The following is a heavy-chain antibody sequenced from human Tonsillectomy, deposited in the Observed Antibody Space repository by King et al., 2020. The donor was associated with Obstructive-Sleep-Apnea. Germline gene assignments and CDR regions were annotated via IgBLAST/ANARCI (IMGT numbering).Heavy chain of an antibody. CDR1: GGTFSSYA. V-gene: IGHV1-69*01. CDR3: AREKAYYYDSSGYSLDY. Sequence: VQLVESGAEVKKPGSSVKVSCKASGGTFSSYAISWVRQAPGQGLEWMGGIIPIFGTANYAQKFQGRVTITADESTSTAYMELSSLRSEDTAVYYCAREKAYYYDSSGYSLDYWGQGTLVTVSS. CDR2: IIPIFGTA. J-gene: IGHJ4*02. D-gene: IGHD3-22*01.